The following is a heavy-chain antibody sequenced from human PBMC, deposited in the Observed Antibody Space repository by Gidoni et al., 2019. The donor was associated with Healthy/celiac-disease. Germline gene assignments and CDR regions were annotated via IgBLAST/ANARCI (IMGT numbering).Heavy chain of an antibody. D-gene: IGHD2-2*01. CDR1: GYTFTSYD. Sequence: SGYTFTSYDINWVRQATGQRLEWLGWMNPNSGNTGYAQKFQGRVTMTRNTSISTAYMELSSLRSEDTAVYYCARGLIRGYCSSTSCDCVYWGQGTLVTVSS. J-gene: IGHJ4*02. V-gene: IGHV1-8*01. CDR2: MNPNSGNT. CDR3: ARGLIRGYCSSTSCDCVY.